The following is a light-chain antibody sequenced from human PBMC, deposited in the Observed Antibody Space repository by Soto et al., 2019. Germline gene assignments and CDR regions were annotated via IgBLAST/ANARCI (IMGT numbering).Light chain of an antibody. CDR3: CSSAGSSTCDGV. CDR1: SSDVGGYNL. Sequence: QSALTQPASVSGSPGQSITISCTGTSSDVGGYNLVSWYQQHPGKAPKLMIYEGSKRPSGVSNRFSGSKSGNTASLPISGLQAEDEADYYCCSSAGSSTCDGVFGGGTQLTVL. V-gene: IGLV2-23*01. CDR2: EGS. J-gene: IGLJ3*02.